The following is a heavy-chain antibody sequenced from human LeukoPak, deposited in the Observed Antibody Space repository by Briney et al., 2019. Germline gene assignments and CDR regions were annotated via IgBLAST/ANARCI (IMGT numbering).Heavy chain of an antibody. J-gene: IGHJ4*02. D-gene: IGHD3-3*01. CDR2: IYYSGST. CDR1: GGSISSSSYY. V-gene: IGHV4-39*02. Sequence: MTSETLSLTCTVPGGSISSSSYYWGWIRQPPGKGLEWIGSIYYSGSTYYNPSLKSRVTISVDTSKNQFSLKLSSVTAADTAVYYCARDPFHDFWNYYFDYWGQGTLVTVSS. CDR3: ARDPFHDFWNYYFDY.